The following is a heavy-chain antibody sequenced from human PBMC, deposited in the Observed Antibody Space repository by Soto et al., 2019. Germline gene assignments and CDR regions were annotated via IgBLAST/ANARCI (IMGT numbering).Heavy chain of an antibody. CDR2: IYSGGST. J-gene: IGHJ4*02. CDR3: ARDQARIRYFDPPSFDY. CDR1: GFTVSSNY. V-gene: IGHV3-66*01. Sequence: PGGSLRLSCAASGFTVSSNYMSWVRQAPGKGLEWVSVIYSGGSTYYADSVKGRFTISRGNSKNTLYLQMNSLRAEDTAVYYCARDQARIRYFDPPSFDYWGQGTLVTVSS. D-gene: IGHD3-9*01.